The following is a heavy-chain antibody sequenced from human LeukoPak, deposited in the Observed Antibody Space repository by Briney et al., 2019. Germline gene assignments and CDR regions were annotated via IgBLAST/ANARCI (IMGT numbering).Heavy chain of an antibody. V-gene: IGHV3-43*02. CDR3: AKVLGYYDSSGYYQEGGFDY. D-gene: IGHD3-22*01. CDR1: GVAFCVFA. CDR2: ISVSGSCK. J-gene: IGHJ4*02. Sequence: GGSLRLSCAASGVAFCVFAMSSVRQAPGKGLEWVSLISVSGSCKIYADSVKGRFTISRDNSKNSLYLQMNSLRTEDTALYYCAKVLGYYDSSGYYQEGGFDYWGQGTLVTVSS.